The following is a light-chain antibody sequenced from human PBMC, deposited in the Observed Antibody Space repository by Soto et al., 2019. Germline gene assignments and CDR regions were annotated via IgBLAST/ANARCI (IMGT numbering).Light chain of an antibody. J-gene: IGLJ3*02. CDR2: LNSDGSH. CDR3: RTWGTGPRV. Sequence: QPVLTQSPSASASLGASVKLTCTLSSGHNTYAIAWHQQQPEKGPRYLMKLNSDGSHSKGDGIPDRFSGSSSGAERYLTISSLQSEDEADYHCRTWGTGPRVFGGGTKLTVL. CDR1: SGHNTYA. V-gene: IGLV4-69*01.